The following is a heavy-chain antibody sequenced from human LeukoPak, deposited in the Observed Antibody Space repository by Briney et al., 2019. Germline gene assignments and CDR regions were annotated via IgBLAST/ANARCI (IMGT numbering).Heavy chain of an antibody. CDR1: GFTFSSYA. J-gene: IGHJ4*02. CDR2: ISYDGSNK. Sequence: GGSLRLSCAASGFTFSSYAMHWVRQAPGKGLEWVAVISYDGSNKYYADSVKGRFTISRDNSKNTLYPQMNSLRAEDTAVYYCAREGYDSSGYYGYWGQGTLVTVSS. CDR3: AREGYDSSGYYGY. V-gene: IGHV3-30-3*01. D-gene: IGHD3-22*01.